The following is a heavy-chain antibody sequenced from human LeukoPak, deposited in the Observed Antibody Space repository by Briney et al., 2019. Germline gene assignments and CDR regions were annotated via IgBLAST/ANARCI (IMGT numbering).Heavy chain of an antibody. CDR2: MSSSSSYI. CDR1: GFTFSSYS. V-gene: IGHV3-21*01. Sequence: GGSLRLSCAASGFTFSSYSMNWVRQAPGKGLEWVSSMSSSSSYIYYADSVKGRFTISRDNAKNSLYLQMNSLRAEDTAVYYCARDSSSFNAFDIWGQGTMVTVSS. D-gene: IGHD6-13*01. CDR3: ARDSSSFNAFDI. J-gene: IGHJ3*02.